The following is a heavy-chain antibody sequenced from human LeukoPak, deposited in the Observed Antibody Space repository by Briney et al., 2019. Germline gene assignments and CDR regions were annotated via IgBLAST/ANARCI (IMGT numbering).Heavy chain of an antibody. D-gene: IGHD6-13*01. J-gene: IGHJ4*02. V-gene: IGHV4-34*01. CDR1: GGSFSGYY. Sequence: SETLSLTCAVYGGSFSGYYWSWIRQPPGKGLEWIGEINHSGSTNYNPSLKSRVTISVDTSKNQFSLKLSSVTAADTAVYYCAKRGEGYTAAANGYYFDYWSQGTLVTVSS. CDR2: INHSGST. CDR3: AKRGEGYTAAANGYYFDY.